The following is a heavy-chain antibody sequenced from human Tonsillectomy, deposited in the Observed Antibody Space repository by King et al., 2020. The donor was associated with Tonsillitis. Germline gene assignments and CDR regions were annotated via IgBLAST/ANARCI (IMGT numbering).Heavy chain of an antibody. J-gene: IGHJ3*02. Sequence: QLVQSGAEVKKPGSSVKVSCKASGGTFSSYAISWVRQAPGQGLEWMGGIIPSFGTANYAQNVQGRVTITADESTSTAYMELSSLRSEDTAVYYCARGYDGSGYYYDNDAFDIWGQGPVVSVPS. V-gene: IGHV1-69*12. CDR1: GGTFSSYA. CDR3: ARGYDGSGYYYDNDAFDI. CDR2: IIPSFGTA. D-gene: IGHD3-22*01.